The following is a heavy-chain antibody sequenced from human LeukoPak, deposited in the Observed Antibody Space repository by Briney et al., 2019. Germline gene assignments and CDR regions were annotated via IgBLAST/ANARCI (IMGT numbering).Heavy chain of an antibody. V-gene: IGHV4-31*03. CDR1: GGSISSGVYY. CDR2: IYYSGST. Sequence: SETLSLTCTVSGGSISSGVYYWSWIRQHPGKGLEGIGYIYYSGSTYYNPSLKSRVTISVDTSKNQFSLKLSSVTAADTAVYYCARAPSSGDAFDIWGQGTMVTVSS. J-gene: IGHJ3*02. D-gene: IGHD3-22*01. CDR3: ARAPSSGDAFDI.